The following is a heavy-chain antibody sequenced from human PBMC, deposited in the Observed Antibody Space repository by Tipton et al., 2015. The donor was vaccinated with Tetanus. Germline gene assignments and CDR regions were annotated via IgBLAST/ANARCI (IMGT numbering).Heavy chain of an antibody. D-gene: IGHD6-6*01. V-gene: IGHV4-59*01. Sequence: GLVKPSETLSLTCTVSGGSISSYYWSWIRQPPGKGLEWIGYIYYSGSTNYNPSLKSRVTISVDTSKNQFSLKLSSVTAADTAVYYCATSKGGAARPRFDYWGQGTLVTVSS. CDR2: IYYSGST. CDR3: ATSKGGAARPRFDY. J-gene: IGHJ4*02. CDR1: GGSISSYY.